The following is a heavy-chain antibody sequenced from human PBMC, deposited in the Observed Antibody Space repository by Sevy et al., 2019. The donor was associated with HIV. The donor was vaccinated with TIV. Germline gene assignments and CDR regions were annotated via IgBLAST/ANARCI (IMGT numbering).Heavy chain of an antibody. J-gene: IGHJ4*02. CDR1: GGSISSYF. D-gene: IGHD6-6*01. V-gene: IGHV4-59*01. CDR3: ARDSTNRPRVLDY. Sequence: SETLSLTCSVSGGSISSYFWTWVRQSPGKGLEWIGNIYFTGNTDYSPSLKSRVTLLVDTSKSQFSLTLKSVTAADTAIYFCARDSTNRPRVLDYWGQGTLVTVSS. CDR2: IYFTGNT.